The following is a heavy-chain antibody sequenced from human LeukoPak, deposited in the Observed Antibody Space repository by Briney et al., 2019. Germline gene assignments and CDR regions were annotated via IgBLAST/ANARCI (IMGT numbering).Heavy chain of an antibody. Sequence: GGSLRLSCVASKFTFSTYSMNWVRQAPGKGLEWISYISSSGHTIYYADSVKGRFTISRDNARNSLYLQMSSLRAEDTAFYYCARLQILGPFHNFDYWGQGTLVTVSS. V-gene: IGHV3-48*01. D-gene: IGHD3-16*01. CDR1: KFTFSTYS. J-gene: IGHJ4*02. CDR2: ISSSGHTI. CDR3: ARLQILGPFHNFDY.